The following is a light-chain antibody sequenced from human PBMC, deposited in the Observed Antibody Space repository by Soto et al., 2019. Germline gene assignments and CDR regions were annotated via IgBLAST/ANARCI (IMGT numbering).Light chain of an antibody. CDR2: EVS. V-gene: IGLV2-8*01. CDR1: SSDVGGYNY. Sequence: QSVLSQPPSASGSPGQSVTISCTGTSSDVGGYNYVSWYQQHPGKAPKLMIYEVSKRPSGVPDRFSGSKSGNTASLTVSGRQAEDDSDYYCSSYAGSNNVVFGGGTKLTVL. J-gene: IGLJ2*01. CDR3: SSYAGSNNVV.